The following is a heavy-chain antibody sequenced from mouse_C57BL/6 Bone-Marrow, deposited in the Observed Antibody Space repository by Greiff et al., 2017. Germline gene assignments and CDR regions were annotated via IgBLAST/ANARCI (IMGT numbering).Heavy chain of an antibody. CDR3: NYYGSSYDAY. D-gene: IGHD1-1*01. Sequence: EVQLVESGGGLVQPGGSMKLSCAASGFTFSDAWMDWVRQSPEKGLEWVAEIRNKANNHATYYAESVKGRFTISRDDSKSSVYLQMNSLRAEDTGIYYCNYYGSSYDAYWGQGTLVTVSA. V-gene: IGHV6-6*01. J-gene: IGHJ3*01. CDR2: IRNKANNHAT. CDR1: GFTFSDAW.